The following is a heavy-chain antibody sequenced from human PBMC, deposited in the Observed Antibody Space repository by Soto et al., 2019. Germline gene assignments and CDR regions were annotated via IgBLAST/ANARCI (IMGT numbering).Heavy chain of an antibody. J-gene: IGHJ4*02. CDR3: AKILAPRATVSDY. V-gene: IGHV4-31*03. CDR2: IAYSGST. CDR1: GGSIGSGGDY. Sequence: SETLSLTCTVSGGSIGSGGDYWTWIRQHPGKGLEWIGYIAYSGSTYYNPSLKCRVTISVDTSKNQFSLMLSSVTAADMAVYYCAKILAPRATVSDYWGQGTLVTVSS.